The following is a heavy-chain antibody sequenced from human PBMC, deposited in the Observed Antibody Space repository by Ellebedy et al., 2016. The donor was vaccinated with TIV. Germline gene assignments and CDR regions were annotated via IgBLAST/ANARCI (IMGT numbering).Heavy chain of an antibody. CDR1: GFSLSNYG. CDR3: ARDGVQTVGSPQYFDY. Sequence: PGGSLRLSCAASGFSLSNYGMHWVRQSPDKGLEWVGLIWYDGQNKYYGDFVKGRFTISRDTSKNTLYLQMNSLTVADTAVYYCARDGVQTVGSPQYFDYWGQGIFVTVSS. CDR2: IWYDGQNK. V-gene: IGHV3-33*01. J-gene: IGHJ4*02. D-gene: IGHD2-8*01.